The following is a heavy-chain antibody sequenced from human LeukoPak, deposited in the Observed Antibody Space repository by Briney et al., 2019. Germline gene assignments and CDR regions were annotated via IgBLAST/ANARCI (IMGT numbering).Heavy chain of an antibody. V-gene: IGHV4-34*01. CDR2: INHRGST. Sequence: SETLSLTCAVYGGSFSGYYWSWIRQPPGKGLEWIGEINHRGSTNYNPSLKSRVTISVDTSKNQFSLKLSSVTAADTAVYYCAGSHMYCSGGSCQSDYWGQGTLVTVSS. CDR3: AGSHMYCSGGSCQSDY. D-gene: IGHD2-15*01. J-gene: IGHJ4*02. CDR1: GGSFSGYY.